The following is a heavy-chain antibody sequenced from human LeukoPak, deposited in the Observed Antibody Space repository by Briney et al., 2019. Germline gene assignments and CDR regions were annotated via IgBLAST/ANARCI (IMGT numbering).Heavy chain of an antibody. J-gene: IGHJ4*02. CDR1: GGSISSGGYS. Sequence: SATLSLTCAVSGGSISSGGYSWSWLRQPPGKGLEWIGYIYYSGSTYYNPSLKSRVTISVDTSKNQFSLKLSSVTAADTAVYYCARDATVTRGFDYWGQGTLVTVSS. D-gene: IGHD4-17*01. CDR3: ARDATVTRGFDY. CDR2: IYYSGST. V-gene: IGHV4-30-4*07.